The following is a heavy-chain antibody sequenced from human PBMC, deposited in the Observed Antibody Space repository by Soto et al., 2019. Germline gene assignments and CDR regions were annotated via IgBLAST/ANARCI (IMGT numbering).Heavy chain of an antibody. CDR1: SGSLSNYY. V-gene: IGHV4-4*07. J-gene: IGHJ4*02. Sequence: SETLSLTCTVSSGSLSNYYWSWIRQPAGKGLEWIGRIFPTGNTDYNPSLRSRVTMSVDTSKNQFSLKLNSVTAADTAVYYCARGSLGPDYWGPGTLATVSS. CDR3: ARGSLGPDY. D-gene: IGHD1-26*01. CDR2: IFPTGNT.